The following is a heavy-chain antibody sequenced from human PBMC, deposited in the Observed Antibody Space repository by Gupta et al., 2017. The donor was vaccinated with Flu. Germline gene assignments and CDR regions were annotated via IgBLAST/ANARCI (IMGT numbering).Heavy chain of an antibody. D-gene: IGHD6-13*01. CDR1: GFTFSSYA. CDR2: ISGSGGST. CDR3: AKDPSQQLGGKAYYYYYYGMDV. Sequence: EVQLLESGGGLVQPGGSLRLSCAASGFTFSSYAMSWVRQAPGKGLEWVAAISGSGGSTYYADSAKGRFTISRDNSKNTLYLQMNSLRAEDTAVYYCAKDPSQQLGGKAYYYYYYGMDVWCQGTTVTVSS. J-gene: IGHJ6*02. V-gene: IGHV3-23*01.